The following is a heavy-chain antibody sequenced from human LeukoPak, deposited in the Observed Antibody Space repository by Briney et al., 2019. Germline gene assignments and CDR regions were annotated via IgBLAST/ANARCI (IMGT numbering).Heavy chain of an antibody. CDR3: ARVKRSSTSYFIYYYYYYMDV. Sequence: PSETLSLICTVSGGSISSYYWSWIRQPPGKGLEWIGYIYYSGSTNYNPSLKSRVTISVDTSKNQFSLKLSSVTAADTAVYYCARVKRSSTSYFIYYYYYYMDVWGKGTTVTVSS. V-gene: IGHV4-59*01. D-gene: IGHD2-2*01. J-gene: IGHJ6*03. CDR1: GGSISSYY. CDR2: IYYSGST.